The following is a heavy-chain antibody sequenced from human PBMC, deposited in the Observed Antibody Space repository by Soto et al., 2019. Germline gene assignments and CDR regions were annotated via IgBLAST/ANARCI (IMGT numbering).Heavy chain of an antibody. D-gene: IGHD1-26*01. J-gene: IGHJ6*02. CDR2: IYYSGST. CDR1: GGSISSYY. V-gene: IGHV4-59*01. Sequence: SETLSLTCTVSGGSISSYYWSWIRQPPGKGLEWIGYIYYSGSTNYNPSLKSRVTISVDTSKNQFSLKLSSVTAADTAVYYCAGGSSGEPTPASFYYYYYGMDVWGQGTTVTVSS. CDR3: AGGSSGEPTPASFYYYYYGMDV.